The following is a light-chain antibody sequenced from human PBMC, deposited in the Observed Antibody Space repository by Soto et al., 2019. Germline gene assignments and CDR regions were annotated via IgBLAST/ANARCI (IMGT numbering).Light chain of an antibody. CDR2: SDN. V-gene: IGLV3-21*04. Sequence: SYELTQSPSVSVAPGKTARITCGGNNIGTKSVHWYQQKPGQAPVLAIYSDNDRPSGIPARFSGSNSGHTATLTISRVEAGDEADYYCQLWDNTGDRVLFGGGTKLTVL. CDR1: NIGTKS. J-gene: IGLJ2*01. CDR3: QLWDNTGDRVL.